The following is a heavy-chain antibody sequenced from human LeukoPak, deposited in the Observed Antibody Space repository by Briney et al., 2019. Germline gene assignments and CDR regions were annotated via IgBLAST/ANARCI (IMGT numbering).Heavy chain of an antibody. CDR1: GYTFTGYY. CDR3: ARDRVGSGWPRPWYFEF. V-gene: IGHV1-2*02. D-gene: IGHD6-19*01. CDR2: INPNTGAT. J-gene: IGHJ4*02. Sequence: GASVEVSCKPSGYTFTGYYLQWVRRAPGQGLEWMGWINPNTGATIYAEKFQGRVTMTRDTSIDTAYMEMRSLRSDDTAVYYCARDRVGSGWPRPWYFEFWGQGTLITVSS.